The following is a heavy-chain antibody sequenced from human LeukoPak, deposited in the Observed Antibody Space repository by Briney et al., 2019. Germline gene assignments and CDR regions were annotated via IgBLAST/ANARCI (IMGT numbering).Heavy chain of an antibody. CDR3: ARVSKRWSLYDYFDY. D-gene: IGHD3-3*01. CDR1: GFTFSDYY. J-gene: IGHJ4*02. Sequence: GGSLRLSCAASGFTFSDYYMSWIRQAPGKGLEWVSYISSSGSTIYYADSVKGRFTISRDNAKNSLYLQMNSLRAEDTAVYYCARVSKRWSLYDYFDYWGQGTLVTVSS. CDR2: ISSSGSTI. V-gene: IGHV3-11*04.